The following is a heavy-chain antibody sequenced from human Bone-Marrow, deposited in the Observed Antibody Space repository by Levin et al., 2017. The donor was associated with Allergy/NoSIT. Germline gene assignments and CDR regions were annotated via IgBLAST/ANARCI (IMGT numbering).Heavy chain of an antibody. V-gene: IGHV3-21*01. J-gene: IGHJ5*02. CDR1: GFAFSSYS. Sequence: GESLKISCAASGFAFSSYSMTWVRQAPGKGLDWVSSITSSGSYIYYADSVKGRFTISRDNAKNSLYLQMNSLTAADTAVYYCARGLEYSGLPWGQGTLVTVSS. CDR3: ARGLEYSGLP. D-gene: IGHD5-12*01. CDR2: ITSSGSYI.